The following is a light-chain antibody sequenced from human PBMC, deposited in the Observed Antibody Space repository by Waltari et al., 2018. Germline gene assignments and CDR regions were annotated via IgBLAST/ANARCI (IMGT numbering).Light chain of an antibody. Sequence: QSALTQPASVSGSPGQSIPIPCTGTRSAVGGYNYVSWYQQHPGKAPKIMIYDVSKRPSGVSNRFSGSKSGNTASLTISGLQAEDEADYYCSSYTSSSTVVFGGGTKLTVL. CDR1: RSAVGGYNY. J-gene: IGLJ2*01. V-gene: IGLV2-14*01. CDR2: DVS. CDR3: SSYTSSSTVV.